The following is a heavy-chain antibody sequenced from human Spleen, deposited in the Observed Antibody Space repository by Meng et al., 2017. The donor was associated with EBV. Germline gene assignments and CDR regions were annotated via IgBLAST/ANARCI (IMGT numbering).Heavy chain of an antibody. CDR2: ISASSVDT. V-gene: IGHV3-23*01. J-gene: IGHJ4*02. CDR3: NSGSHSPLDY. CDR1: GFTFSSYA. D-gene: IGHD1-26*01. Sequence: EGQLLGSGGGLVQPGGSLRLSCAASGFTFSSYAMSWVRQAPGKGLEWVSGISASSVDTYYADSVKGRFTISRDNSKNTVTLQMNTLRAEDTAIYYCNSGSHSPLDYWGQGALVTVSS.